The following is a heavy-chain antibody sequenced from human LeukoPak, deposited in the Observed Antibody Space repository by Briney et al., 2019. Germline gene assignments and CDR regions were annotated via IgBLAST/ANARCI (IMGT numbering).Heavy chain of an antibody. J-gene: IGHJ4*02. D-gene: IGHD6-25*01. CDR2: INPNSGGT. V-gene: IGHV1-2*02. CDR3: ARWYDSGWYYFDY. CDR1: GYTFTSYG. Sequence: GASVKVSCKASGYTFTSYGISWVRQAPGQGLEWMGWINPNSGGTNYAQKFQGRVTMTRDTSISTAYMQLSSLRSDDTAEYYCARWYDSGWYYFDYWGQGTLVTVSS.